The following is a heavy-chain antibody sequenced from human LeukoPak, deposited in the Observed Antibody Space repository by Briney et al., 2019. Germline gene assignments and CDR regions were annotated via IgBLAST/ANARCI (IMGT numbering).Heavy chain of an antibody. CDR2: IYYSGTT. V-gene: IGHV4-59*01. Sequence: SETLSLTCTVSGGSISSYYWSWIRQPPGKGLEWIGYIYYSGTTNYNPSLKSRVTISVDTSKNQFSLKLSSVTAADTAVYYCARCFSGRTLDYWGQGTLVTVSS. J-gene: IGHJ4*02. CDR1: GGSISSYY. D-gene: IGHD1-1*01. CDR3: ARCFSGRTLDY.